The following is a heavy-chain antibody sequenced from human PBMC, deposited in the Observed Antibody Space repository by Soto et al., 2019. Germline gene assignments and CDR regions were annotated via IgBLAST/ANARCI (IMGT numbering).Heavy chain of an antibody. Sequence: EVQLVESGGGLVQPGGSLELSCAASGFTFSASAMHWVRQASGKGLEWVGRIRSNGRTAYAASMQGRFTISRDDSKNKAYLQLNSLKTDDTAVYYCARLDCSGGSCYPYYFEHWGQGALVTVSA. CDR1: GFTFSASA. D-gene: IGHD2-15*01. CDR2: IRSNGRT. CDR3: ARLDCSGGSCYPYYFEH. J-gene: IGHJ4*02. V-gene: IGHV3-73*02.